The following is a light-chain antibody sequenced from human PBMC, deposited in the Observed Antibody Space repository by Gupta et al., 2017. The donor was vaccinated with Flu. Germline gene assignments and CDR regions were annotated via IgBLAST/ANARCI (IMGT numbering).Light chain of an antibody. CDR1: SGHSSYA. J-gene: IGLJ2*01. Sequence: QLVLTQSPSASASLGASVKLTCTLSSGHSSYAIAWHQQQPEKGPRYLIKLNSDGSHRKGDGIPDRFSGSSSGAERYLTISSRQSEDEADYYFQTWGTGIHVGFGGGTKLTVL. V-gene: IGLV4-69*01. CDR2: LNSDGSH. CDR3: QTWGTGIHVG.